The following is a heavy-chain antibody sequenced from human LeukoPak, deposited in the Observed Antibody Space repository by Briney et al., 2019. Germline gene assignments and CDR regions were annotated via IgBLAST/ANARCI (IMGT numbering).Heavy chain of an antibody. Sequence: GSSVKVSCKASGYTFTSYGISWVRQAPGQGLEWMGWISAYNGNTNYAQKLQGRVTMTTDTSTSTAYMELRSLRSDDTAVYYCARVREGYCSGGSCYYFDYWGQGTLVTVSS. CDR2: ISAYNGNT. J-gene: IGHJ4*02. CDR1: GYTFTSYG. CDR3: ARVREGYCSGGSCYYFDY. V-gene: IGHV1-18*01. D-gene: IGHD2-15*01.